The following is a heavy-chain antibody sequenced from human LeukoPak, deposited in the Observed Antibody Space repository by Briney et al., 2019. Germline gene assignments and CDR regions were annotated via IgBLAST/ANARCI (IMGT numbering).Heavy chain of an antibody. J-gene: IGHJ4*02. D-gene: IGHD4-17*01. CDR2: IYTSGST. Sequence: PSQTLSLTCTVSGGSISSGSYYWSWIRQPAGKGLEWIGRIYTSGSTNYNPSLKSRVTISLDTSKNQFSLKLSSVTAADTAVYYCANSIDFDYGDYYFDYWGQGALVTISS. V-gene: IGHV4-61*02. CDR3: ANSIDFDYGDYYFDY. CDR1: GGSISSGSYY.